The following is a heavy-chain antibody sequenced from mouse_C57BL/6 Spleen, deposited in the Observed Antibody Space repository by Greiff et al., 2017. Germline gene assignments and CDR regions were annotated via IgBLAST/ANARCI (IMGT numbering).Heavy chain of an antibody. V-gene: IGHV1-22*01. J-gene: IGHJ1*03. CDR1: GYSFTDYN. CDR2: INPNNGAT. D-gene: IGHD2-12*01. Sequence: VQLQQSGPELVKPGASVKMSCKASGYSFTDYNMHWVKQSHGKSLEWIGYINPNNGATSYNQNFKGKATLTVHKSSSTAYIELRSRTSEVSAVFYCASHSDWYFDVWGTGTTVTVSS. CDR3: ASHSDWYFDV.